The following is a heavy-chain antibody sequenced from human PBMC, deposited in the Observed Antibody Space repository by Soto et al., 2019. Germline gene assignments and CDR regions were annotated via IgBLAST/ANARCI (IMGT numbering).Heavy chain of an antibody. CDR2: TSAYNGNT. D-gene: IGHD3-9*01. J-gene: IGHJ4*02. Sequence: ASVKVSCKASGYTFTSYGISWVRQAPGQGLEWMGWTSAYNGNTNYAQKLQGRVTMTTDTSTSTAYMELRSLRSDDTAVYYCATIGILTGYYGFFDYWGQGTLVTVS. CDR3: ATIGILTGYYGFFDY. CDR1: GYTFTSYG. V-gene: IGHV1-18*01.